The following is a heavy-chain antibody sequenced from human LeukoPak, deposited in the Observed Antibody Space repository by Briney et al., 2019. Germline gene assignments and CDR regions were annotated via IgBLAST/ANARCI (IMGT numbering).Heavy chain of an antibody. V-gene: IGHV3-33*08. CDR1: GFTFSSYS. J-gene: IGHJ6*02. CDR2: IWYDGSNK. D-gene: IGHD6-19*01. CDR3: ARDGAVAGTGDFYGMDV. Sequence: GGSLRLSCAASGFTFSSYSMNWVRQAPGKGLEWVALIWYDGSNKYYGDFVKGRFTISRDNSKNTLYLQMNSLRVEDTAVYYCARDGAVAGTGDFYGMDVWGQGTTVTVSS.